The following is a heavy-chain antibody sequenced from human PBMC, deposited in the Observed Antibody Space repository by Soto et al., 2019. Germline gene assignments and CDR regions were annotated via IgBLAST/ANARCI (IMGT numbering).Heavy chain of an antibody. Sequence: SETLSLTCAVYGGSFSGYYWSWIRQPPGKGLEWIGEINHSGSTYYNPSLKSRVTISFDTSKNQFSLKLSSVTAADTAVYYCARSHIVPRLFMYPYDYWGQGTPVTVSS. D-gene: IGHD6-6*01. CDR2: INHSGST. CDR1: GGSFSGYY. J-gene: IGHJ4*02. V-gene: IGHV4-34*01. CDR3: ARSHIVPRLFMYPYDY.